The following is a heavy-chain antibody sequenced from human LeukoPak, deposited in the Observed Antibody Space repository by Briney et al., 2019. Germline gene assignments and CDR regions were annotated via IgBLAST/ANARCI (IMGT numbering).Heavy chain of an antibody. V-gene: IGHV4-59*08. CDR3: ARHGGMVRGFYDAFDI. Sequence: PSETLSLTCTVSSASITSYYWSWIRQPPGKGLEWLGQIYYSGSTNYNPSLKSRATISIDTSKNQVPLKLTSVTAADTAVYYCARHGGMVRGFYDAFDIWGQGTMVTVSS. J-gene: IGHJ3*02. CDR2: IYYSGST. D-gene: IGHD3-10*01. CDR1: SASITSYY.